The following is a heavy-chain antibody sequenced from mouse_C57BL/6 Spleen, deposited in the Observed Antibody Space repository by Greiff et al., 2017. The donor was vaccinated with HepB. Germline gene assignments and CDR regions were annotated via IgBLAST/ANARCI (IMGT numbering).Heavy chain of an antibody. D-gene: IGHD2-4*01. CDR1: GFNIKDDY. Sequence: VQLQQSGAELVRPGASVKLSCTASGFNIKDDYMHWVKQRPEQGLEWIGWIDPENGDTEYASKFQGKATITADTSSNTAYLQRSSLTSEDTAVYYCTTAGLRQGTFAYWGQGTLVTVSA. CDR3: TTAGLRQGTFAY. V-gene: IGHV14-4*01. CDR2: IDPENGDT. J-gene: IGHJ3*01.